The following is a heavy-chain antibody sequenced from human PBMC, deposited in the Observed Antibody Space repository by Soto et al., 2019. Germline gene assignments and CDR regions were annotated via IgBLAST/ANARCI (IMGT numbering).Heavy chain of an antibody. CDR3: AGAYYYDSSGYYGYFQH. CDR1: GYTFTSYY. J-gene: IGHJ1*01. Sequence: ASVKVSCKASGYTFTSYYMHWVRQAPGQGLEWMGIINPSGGSTSYAQKFQGRVTMTRDTSTSTVYMELSSLRSEDTAVYYCAGAYYYDSSGYYGYFQHWGQGTLVPVSS. CDR2: INPSGGST. D-gene: IGHD3-22*01. V-gene: IGHV1-46*01.